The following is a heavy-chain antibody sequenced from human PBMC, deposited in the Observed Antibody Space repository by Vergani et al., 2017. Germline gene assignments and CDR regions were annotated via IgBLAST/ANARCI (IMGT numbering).Heavy chain of an antibody. CDR1: GGTFSSYA. CDR2: IIPILGTA. J-gene: IGHJ4*02. CDR3: AREFYDFWSGFCGTFDY. Sequence: QVQLVQSGAEVKKPGSSVKVSCKASGGTFSSYAISWVRQAPGQGLEWMGRIIPILGTANYAQKFQGRVTITADESTSTAYMELSSLRSEDTAVYYWAREFYDFWSGFCGTFDYWGQGTLVTVSS. V-gene: IGHV1-69*11. D-gene: IGHD3-3*01.